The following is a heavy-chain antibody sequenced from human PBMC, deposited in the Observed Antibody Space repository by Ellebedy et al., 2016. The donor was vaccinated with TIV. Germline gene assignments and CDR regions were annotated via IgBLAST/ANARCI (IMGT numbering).Heavy chain of an antibody. J-gene: IGHJ5*02. CDR1: GFTFSSYA. V-gene: IGHV3-23*01. CDR2: ISGSGGST. D-gene: IGHD3-22*01. CDR3: AKDYYDRPEGWFDP. Sequence: PGGSLRLSCAASGFTFSSYAMSWVRQAPGKGLEWVSAISGSGGSTYYADSVKGRFTISRDNAKNSLYLQMNSLRADDTALYYCAKDYYDRPEGWFDPWGQGTLVTVSS.